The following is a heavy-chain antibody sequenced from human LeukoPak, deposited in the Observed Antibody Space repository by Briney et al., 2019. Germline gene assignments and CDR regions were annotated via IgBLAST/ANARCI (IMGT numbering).Heavy chain of an antibody. CDR2: VSGSGGST. D-gene: IGHD5-12*01. CDR1: GFTFSSYA. Sequence: GGSLRLSCAASGFTFSSYAMSWVRQAPGKGLEWVSGVSGSGGSTYYADSVKGRFTISRDHSKNTLYLQMNSLRAEDTAVYYCAKDLDIVATITGNWGQGTLVTVSS. V-gene: IGHV3-23*01. J-gene: IGHJ4*02. CDR3: AKDLDIVATITGN.